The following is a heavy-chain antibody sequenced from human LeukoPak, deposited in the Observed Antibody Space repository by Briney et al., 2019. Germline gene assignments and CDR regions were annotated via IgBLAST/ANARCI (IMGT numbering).Heavy chain of an antibody. Sequence: GGSLRLSCAASGFTFSSYWMSWVRQAPGKGPEWVANMNEDGSVKNYVVSVKGRFTISRDNAKSSLYLQMNSLRAEDTAVYYCAVDGGYNRFDPWGQGTLVTVPS. V-gene: IGHV3-7*04. CDR1: GFTFSSYW. J-gene: IGHJ5*02. D-gene: IGHD3-16*01. CDR2: MNEDGSVK. CDR3: AVDGGYNRFDP.